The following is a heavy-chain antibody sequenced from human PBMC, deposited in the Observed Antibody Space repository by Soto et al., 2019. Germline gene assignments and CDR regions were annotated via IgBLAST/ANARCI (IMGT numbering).Heavy chain of an antibody. CDR3: PGFGGPALPHNFSDA. CDR2: IYPGDSKI. CDR1: GYSFTSYW. Sequence: CKGSGYSFTSYWIGWVRQMPGKGLEWMGIIYPGDSKIIYSPSFQVQVILSADKSISTAYLQWSSLKASDSAMYYCPGFGGPALPHNFSDARGQGTLDIVSS. V-gene: IGHV5-51*01. D-gene: IGHD3-16*01. J-gene: IGHJ5*02.